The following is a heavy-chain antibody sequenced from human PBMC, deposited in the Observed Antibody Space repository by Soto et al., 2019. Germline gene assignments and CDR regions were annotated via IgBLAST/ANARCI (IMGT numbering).Heavy chain of an antibody. CDR2: IYPGDSDT. CDR3: ARHGSYDFWSGYSEPNWFDP. J-gene: IGHJ5*02. D-gene: IGHD3-3*01. CDR1: GYSFTSYW. V-gene: IGHV5-51*01. Sequence: PGESLKISCKGSGYSFTSYWIGWVRQMPGKGLEWMGIIYPGDSDTRYSLSFQGQVTISADKSISTAYLQWSSLKASDTAMYYCARHGSYDFWSGYSEPNWFDPWGQGTLVTVSS.